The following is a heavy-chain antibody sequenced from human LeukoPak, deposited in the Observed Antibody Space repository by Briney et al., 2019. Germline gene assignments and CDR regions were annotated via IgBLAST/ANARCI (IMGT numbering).Heavy chain of an antibody. J-gene: IGHJ4*02. CDR1: GGSLSSYY. CDR3: ARETAVAVLVY. CDR2: IYYSGST. Sequence: SETLSLTCTVSGGSLSSYYWSWIRQPPGKGLEWIGYIYYSGSTNYNPSLKSRVTISVDTSKNQFSLKLSSVTAADTAVYYCARETAVAVLVYWGQGTLVTVSS. V-gene: IGHV4-59*01. D-gene: IGHD6-19*01.